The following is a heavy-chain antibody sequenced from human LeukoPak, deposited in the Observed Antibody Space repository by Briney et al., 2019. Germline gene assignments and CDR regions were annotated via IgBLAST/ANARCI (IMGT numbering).Heavy chain of an antibody. CDR2: ISAYSGNT. CDR1: GYTFTSYG. CDR3: ATTTATSGSSLY. D-gene: IGHD5-12*01. V-gene: IGHV1-18*01. Sequence: ASVKVSCRASGYTFTSYGISWVRQAPGQGLEWMGWISAYSGNTNFAQKIQGRVTLTTDASTSTAYMELRSLRSDDTAVFYCATTTATSGSSLYWGQGTLATVSS. J-gene: IGHJ4*02.